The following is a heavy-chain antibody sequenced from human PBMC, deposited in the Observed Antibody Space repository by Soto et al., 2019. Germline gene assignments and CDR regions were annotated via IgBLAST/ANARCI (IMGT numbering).Heavy chain of an antibody. CDR1: GYSFTSYW. Sequence: PGESLKISCQGSGYSFTSYWIGWVRQIPWKGMEWMGIIYPGDSDTRYSPSFQGQVTISADKSASIAYLQWSSLQASDTAMCYCASHEVAPGFDDWGQGTLVTVST. J-gene: IGHJ4*02. CDR2: IYPGDSDT. D-gene: IGHD2-15*01. V-gene: IGHV5-51*01. CDR3: ASHEVAPGFDD.